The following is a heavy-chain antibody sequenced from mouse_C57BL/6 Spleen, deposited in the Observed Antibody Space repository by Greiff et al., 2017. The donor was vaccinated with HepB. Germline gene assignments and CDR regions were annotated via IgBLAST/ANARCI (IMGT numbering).Heavy chain of an antibody. Sequence: QVQLQQSGPELVKPGASVKISCKASGYTFTDYYINWVKQRPGQGLEWIGWIIPGSGSTYYNEKFKGKATLTVDKSSSTAYMLLSSLTSEDSAVYFCAGRQLRLSWFAYWGQGTLVTVSA. D-gene: IGHD3-2*02. CDR1: GYTFTDYY. CDR3: AGRQLRLSWFAY. J-gene: IGHJ3*01. CDR2: IIPGSGST. V-gene: IGHV1-75*01.